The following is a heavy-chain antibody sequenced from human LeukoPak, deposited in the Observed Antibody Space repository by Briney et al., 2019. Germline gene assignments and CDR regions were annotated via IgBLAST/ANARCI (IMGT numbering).Heavy chain of an antibody. Sequence: PGGSLRLSCEVSGFTFSNFAMGWVRQAPGKGLEWISGISAGADRTYYSDSVRGRFTLSRDNSKEALFLQMNSLRAEDAAVYFCVKGGVSIIWEPVHWGQGTLVTVAS. J-gene: IGHJ4*02. V-gene: IGHV3-23*01. CDR2: ISAGADRT. CDR3: VKGGVSIIWEPVH. D-gene: IGHD1-26*01. CDR1: GFTFSNFA.